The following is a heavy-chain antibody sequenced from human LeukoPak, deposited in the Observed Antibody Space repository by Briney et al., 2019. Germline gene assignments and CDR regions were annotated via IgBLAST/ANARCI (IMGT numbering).Heavy chain of an antibody. CDR1: GFTFSSYW. Sequence: GGSLRLSCAASGFTFSSYWMGWVRQAPGKGLEWVANIKQDGSEKYYVDSVKGRFTISRDNAKNSLYLQMNSLRAEDTAVYYCARDSLVGATNYWGQGTLVTVSS. V-gene: IGHV3-7*01. J-gene: IGHJ4*02. CDR2: IKQDGSEK. CDR3: ARDSLVGATNY. D-gene: IGHD1-26*01.